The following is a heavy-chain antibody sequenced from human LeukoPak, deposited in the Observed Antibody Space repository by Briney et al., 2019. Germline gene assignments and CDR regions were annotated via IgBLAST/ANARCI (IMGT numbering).Heavy chain of an antibody. J-gene: IGHJ4*02. CDR3: AKNWNYLDY. CDR2: ISYDGSNK. V-gene: IGHV3-30*04. Sequence: PGGSLRLSCAASGFTFSSYAMHWVRQAPGKGLEWVAVISYDGSNKYYADSVKGRFTISRDTSKNTLFLQMNSLRAEDTAVYYCAKNWNYLDYWGQGTLVTVSS. CDR1: GFTFSSYA. D-gene: IGHD1-1*01.